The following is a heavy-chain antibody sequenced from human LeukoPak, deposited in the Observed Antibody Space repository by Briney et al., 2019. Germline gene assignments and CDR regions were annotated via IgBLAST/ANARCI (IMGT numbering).Heavy chain of an antibody. D-gene: IGHD6-19*01. Sequence: GGSLRLSCVASGFTFSNYNMNWVRQAPGKGLEWVSSISSSGSSTYYADSVKGRFTVSRDNSKNTLFLQMNSLRAEDTAVYYCATQRSGWHYFDYWGQGTLVTVSS. CDR2: ISSSGSST. CDR1: GFTFSNYN. J-gene: IGHJ4*02. V-gene: IGHV3-23*01. CDR3: ATQRSGWHYFDY.